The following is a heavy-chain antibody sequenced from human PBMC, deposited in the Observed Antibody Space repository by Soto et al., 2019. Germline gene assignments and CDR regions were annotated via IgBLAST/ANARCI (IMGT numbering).Heavy chain of an antibody. Sequence: PGGSLRLSCAASGFTFSSYAMHWVRQAPGKGLEWVAVISYDGSNKYYADSVKGRFTISRDNSKNTLYLEMNGLRAEDTAVYYCAKGTTTMNYYYYMDVWGKGTTVTVSS. CDR3: AKGTTTMNYYYYMDV. CDR2: ISYDGSNK. D-gene: IGHD4-17*01. V-gene: IGHV3-30-3*01. J-gene: IGHJ6*03. CDR1: GFTFSSYA.